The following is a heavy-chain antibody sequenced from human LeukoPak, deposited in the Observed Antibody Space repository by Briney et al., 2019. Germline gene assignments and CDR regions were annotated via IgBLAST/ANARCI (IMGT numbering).Heavy chain of an antibody. V-gene: IGHV4-34*01. CDR2: SNHSGRT. J-gene: IGHJ5*02. CDR1: GGAFSGYY. D-gene: IGHD5-18*01. CDR3: ARDRSYEGLNWFDP. Sequence: PSETLSLTCAVYGGAFSGYYWSWIRQPPGKGLEWIGESNHSGRTSYNPSLNSRGTISVDASKNQFSLKLSSVTAADTAVYYCARDRSYEGLNWFDPWGQGTPVTASS.